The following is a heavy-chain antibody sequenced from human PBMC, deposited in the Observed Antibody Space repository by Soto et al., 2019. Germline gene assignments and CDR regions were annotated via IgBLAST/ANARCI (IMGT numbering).Heavy chain of an antibody. D-gene: IGHD1-26*01. CDR1: GFTFSSYG. Sequence: PGGSLRLSCAAPGFTFSSYGMHWVRQAPGKGLEWVAVIWYDGSNKYYADSVKGRFTISRDNSKNTLYLQMNSLRAEDTAVYYCARLNGATNAFDIWGQGTMVTVSS. V-gene: IGHV3-33*01. CDR3: ARLNGATNAFDI. J-gene: IGHJ3*02. CDR2: IWYDGSNK.